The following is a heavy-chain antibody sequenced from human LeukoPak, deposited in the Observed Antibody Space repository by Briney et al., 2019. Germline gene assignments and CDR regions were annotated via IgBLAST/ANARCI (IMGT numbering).Heavy chain of an antibody. V-gene: IGHV4-4*02. CDR3: ASTMPGYSSGWYAATGY. D-gene: IGHD6-19*01. CDR1: GGSISSSNW. J-gene: IGHJ4*02. CDR2: IYHSGST. Sequence: SETLSLTCAVSGGSISSSNWWSWVRQPPGKGLEWIGEIYHSGSTNYNPSLKSRVTISVDKSKNQFSLKLSSVTAADTAVYYCASTMPGYSSGWYAATGYWGQGTLVTVSS.